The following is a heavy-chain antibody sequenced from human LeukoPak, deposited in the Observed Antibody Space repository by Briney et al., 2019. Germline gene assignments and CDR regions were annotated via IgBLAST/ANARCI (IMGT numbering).Heavy chain of an antibody. V-gene: IGHV4-59*08. CDR3: ARRWVYDKRAFDA. D-gene: IGHD3-16*01. CDR1: GGSISGTYY. CDR2: IYYTGTT. J-gene: IGHJ3*01. Sequence: SETLSLTCTVSGGSISGTYYWSWIRQPPWKGLEWIGYIYYTGTTDSNPSLKSRVTISLDTSKNQFSLNLSSVTAADTAVYYCARRWVYDKRAFDAWGQGTMVTVSS.